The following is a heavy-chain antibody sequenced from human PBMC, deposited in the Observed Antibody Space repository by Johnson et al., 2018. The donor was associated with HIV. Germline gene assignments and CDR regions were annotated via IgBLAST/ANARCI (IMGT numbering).Heavy chain of an antibody. V-gene: IGHV3-48*03. CDR2: ISSSGSTI. J-gene: IGHJ3*02. Sequence: VQLVESGGGLVQPGGSLRLSCAASGFTFSSYEMNWVRQAPGKGLEWVSYISSSGSTIYYADSVKGRFTISRDNAKNSLYLQMNSLRAEDTAVYYCARDPPVTTTHNAFDIWGQGTMVTVSS. CDR1: GFTFSSYE. CDR3: ARDPPVTTTHNAFDI. D-gene: IGHD4-17*01.